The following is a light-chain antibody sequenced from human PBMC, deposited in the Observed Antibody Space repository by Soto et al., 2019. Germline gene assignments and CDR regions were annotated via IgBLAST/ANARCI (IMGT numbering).Light chain of an antibody. CDR3: QTWGSGIVV. J-gene: IGLJ2*01. CDR1: SGHSNYA. Sequence: QPVLTQSPSASASLGASVKLTCTLSSGHSNYAIAWHQQQSEKGPRYLMKLNSDGSHSKGDGTPDRFSGSSSGAERYLTISSLQSEDEADYYSQTWGSGIVVFGGGTKVTVL. V-gene: IGLV4-69*01. CDR2: LNSDGSH.